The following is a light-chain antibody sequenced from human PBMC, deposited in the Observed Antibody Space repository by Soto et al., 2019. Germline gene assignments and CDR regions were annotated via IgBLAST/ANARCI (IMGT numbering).Light chain of an antibody. V-gene: IGLV2-14*03. J-gene: IGLJ1*01. Sequence: QSALTQPASVSGSPGQSITISCTGTSSDVDGYNYVSWYQQHPGKAPKLMIYDVSNRPSGVSNRFSGSKSGNTASLTISGLQAEDEADYYSSSYTSSSTYVCGTGTKVTV. CDR2: DVS. CDR3: SSYTSSSTYV. CDR1: SSDVDGYNY.